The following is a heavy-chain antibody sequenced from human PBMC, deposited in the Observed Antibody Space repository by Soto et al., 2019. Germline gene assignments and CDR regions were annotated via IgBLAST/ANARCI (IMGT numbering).Heavy chain of an antibody. D-gene: IGHD6-13*01. V-gene: IGHV4-34*01. Sequence: QVQLQQWGAGLLKPSETLSLTCAVYGGSFSGYYWSWIRQPPGKGLEWTGEINHSGSTNYNPSLKSRVTTSVDTSKNQFSLKLSSVTAADTAVYYCARGRKTSSSWYQDYWGQGTLVTVSS. CDR2: INHSGST. CDR3: ARGRKTSSSWYQDY. J-gene: IGHJ4*02. CDR1: GGSFSGYY.